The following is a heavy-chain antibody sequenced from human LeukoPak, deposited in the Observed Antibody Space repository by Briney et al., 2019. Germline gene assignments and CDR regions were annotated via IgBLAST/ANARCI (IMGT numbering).Heavy chain of an antibody. J-gene: IGHJ5*02. CDR2: ISAYNGNT. CDR3: ARDTHGLAGFDP. CDR1: GYIFTGYY. D-gene: IGHD6-6*01. Sequence: ASVKVSCKASGYIFTGYYMHWVRQAPGQGLEWMGWISAYNGNTNYAQKLQGRVTMTTDTSTSTAYMELRSLRSDDTAVYYCARDTHGLAGFDPWGQGTLVTVSS. V-gene: IGHV1-18*04.